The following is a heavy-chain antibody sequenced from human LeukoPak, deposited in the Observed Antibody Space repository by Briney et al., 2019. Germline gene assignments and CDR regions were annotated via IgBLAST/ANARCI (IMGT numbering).Heavy chain of an antibody. D-gene: IGHD3-3*01. CDR1: GGSISSGGYS. Sequence: PSQTLSLTCAVSGGSISSGGYSWSWIRRPPGKGLEWIGYIYHSGSTYYNPSLKSRVTISVDTSKNQFSLKLSSVTAADTAVYYCARVPYYDFWSGFPNFDYWGQGTLVTVSS. CDR3: ARVPYYDFWSGFPNFDY. V-gene: IGHV4-30-2*01. CDR2: IYHSGST. J-gene: IGHJ4*02.